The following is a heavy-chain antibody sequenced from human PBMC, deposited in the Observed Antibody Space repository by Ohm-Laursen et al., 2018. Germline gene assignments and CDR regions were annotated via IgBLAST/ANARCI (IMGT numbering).Heavy chain of an antibody. CDR2: IYYSGST. CDR1: GGSISSYY. CDR3: ARNGRVAARGGVFFDY. V-gene: IGHV4-59*12. Sequence: SETLSLTCTVSGGSISSYYWSWIRQPPGKGLEWIGYIYYSGSTYYNPSLKSRVTISVDTSKNQFSLKLGSVTAADTAVYYCARNGRVAARGGVFFDYWGQGTLVTVSS. J-gene: IGHJ4*02. D-gene: IGHD6-13*01.